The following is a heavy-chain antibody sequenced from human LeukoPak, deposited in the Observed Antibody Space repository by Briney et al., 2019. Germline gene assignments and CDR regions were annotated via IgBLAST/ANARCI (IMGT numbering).Heavy chain of an antibody. CDR2: TNAGNGNT. J-gene: IGHJ5*02. CDR3: ARAIIAAADSNWFDP. D-gene: IGHD6-13*01. CDR1: GYTFTSYA. Sequence: GASVKVSCKASGYTFTSYAMHWVRQAPGQRLEWMGWTNAGNGNTKYSQKFQGRVTITRDTSASTAYMELSSLRSEDTAVYYCARAIIAAADSNWFDPWGQGTLVTVSS. V-gene: IGHV1-3*01.